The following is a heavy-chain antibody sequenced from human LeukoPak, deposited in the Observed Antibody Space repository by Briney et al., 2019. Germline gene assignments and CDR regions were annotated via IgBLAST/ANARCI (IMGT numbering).Heavy chain of an antibody. CDR3: ARDPYVSNFDY. CDR2: IKEDGSGT. J-gene: IGHJ4*02. Sequence: GGSLRLSCAASGFTFSNYWMSWVRQAPGKGPEWMGNIKEDGSGTYYVDSVKGRFTISRDNAQNSLYLHMHSLRVEDTAVYYCARDPYVSNFDYWGQGTLVTVSP. D-gene: IGHD3-10*02. CDR1: GFTFSNYW. V-gene: IGHV3-7*03.